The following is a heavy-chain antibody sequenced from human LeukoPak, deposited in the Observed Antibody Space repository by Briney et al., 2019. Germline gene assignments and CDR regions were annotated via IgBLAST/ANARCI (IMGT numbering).Heavy chain of an antibody. V-gene: IGHV3-33*06. CDR1: GFSFSTYG. CDR2: VSYDGSKQ. J-gene: IGHJ1*01. Sequence: SGGSLRLSCAAPGFSFSTYGMFWVRQAPGKGLEWVGVVSYDGSKQYYADSVKGRFTISRDNSKNTLHLQMDSLRAEDTAVYYCAKGEFWTGIGEFFLYWGQGTLVTASS. D-gene: IGHD3/OR15-3a*01. CDR3: AKGEFWTGIGEFFLY.